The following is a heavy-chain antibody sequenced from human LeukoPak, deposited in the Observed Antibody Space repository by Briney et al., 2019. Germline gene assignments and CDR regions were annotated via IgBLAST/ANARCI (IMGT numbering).Heavy chain of an antibody. CDR2: INWNSGSI. J-gene: IGHJ6*02. V-gene: IGHV3-9*01. CDR3: AKSSWSRGWYYYGMDV. Sequence: GRSLRLSCAVYGFVVDDYAMHWVRQAPGKGLEWVSGINWNSGSIGYADSVKGRFTISRDNAKNSLYLQMNSLRAEDTALYYCAKSSWSRGWYYYGMDVWGQGTTVTVSS. CDR1: GFVVDDYA. D-gene: IGHD6-13*01.